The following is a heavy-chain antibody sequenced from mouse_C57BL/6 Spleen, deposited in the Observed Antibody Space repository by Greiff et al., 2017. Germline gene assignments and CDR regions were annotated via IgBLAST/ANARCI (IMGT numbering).Heavy chain of an antibody. CDR2: INPNNGGT. J-gene: IGHJ4*01. Sequence: EVMLVESGPELVKPGASVKMSCKASGYTFTDYNMHWVKQSHGKSLEWIGYINPNNGGTSYNQKFKGKATLTVNKSSSTAYMELRSLTSEDSAVYYCARFASGGYYYAMDYWGQGTSVTVSS. CDR1: GYTFTDYN. CDR3: ARFASGGYYYAMDY. V-gene: IGHV1-22*01.